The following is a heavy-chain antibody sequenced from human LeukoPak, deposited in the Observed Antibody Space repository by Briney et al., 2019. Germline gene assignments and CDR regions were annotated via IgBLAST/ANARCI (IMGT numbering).Heavy chain of an antibody. Sequence: SVKVSCKASGGTFSSYAISWVRRAPGQGLEWMGGIIPIFGTANYAQKFQGRVTISADESTSTVYMELSSLRSEDTAVYYCARDVTMVRGARYRPYKWFDPWGQGTLVTVSS. CDR3: ARDVTMVRGARYRPYKWFDP. CDR1: GGTFSSYA. V-gene: IGHV1-69*13. D-gene: IGHD3-10*01. CDR2: IIPIFGTA. J-gene: IGHJ5*02.